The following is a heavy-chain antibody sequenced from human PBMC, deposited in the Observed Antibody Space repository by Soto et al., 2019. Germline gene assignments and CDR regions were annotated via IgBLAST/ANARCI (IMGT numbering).Heavy chain of an antibody. CDR3: ARPDSSGYYWGVDY. J-gene: IGHJ4*02. CDR1: GGSISSGDYY. V-gene: IGHV4-30-4*01. CDR2: IYYSGST. D-gene: IGHD3-22*01. Sequence: SETLSLTCTVSGGSISSGDYYWSWIRQPPGKGLEWIGYIYYSGSTYYNPSLKSRVTISVDTSKNQFSLKLSSVTAEDTAVYYCARPDSSGYYWGVDYWGQGTLVTVSS.